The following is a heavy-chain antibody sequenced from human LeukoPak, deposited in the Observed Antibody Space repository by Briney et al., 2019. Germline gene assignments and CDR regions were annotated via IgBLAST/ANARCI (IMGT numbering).Heavy chain of an antibody. CDR1: GGSFSGYY. CDR2: INHSGST. V-gene: IGHV4-34*01. CDR3: ARNMGSTSGWPGYYYYYMDV. J-gene: IGHJ6*03. D-gene: IGHD6-19*01. Sequence: SETLSLTCAVYGGSFSGYYWSWIRQPPGKGLEWIGEINHSGSTNYNPSLKSRVTISVDTSKNQFSLKLSSVTAADTAVYYCARNMGSTSGWPGYYYYYMDVWGKGTTVTISS.